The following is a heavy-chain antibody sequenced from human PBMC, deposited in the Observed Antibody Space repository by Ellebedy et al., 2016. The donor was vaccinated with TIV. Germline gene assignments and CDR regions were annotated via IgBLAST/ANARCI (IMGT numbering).Heavy chain of an antibody. V-gene: IGHV4-59*01. CDR3: ARLTSGYYANFGY. Sequence: SETLSLTXTVSGCSISGYYWSWIRQSPGKGLEWIGYIYYIGKINYNPSLKSRVTISVDTSKNQFSLKLSSVTAADTAVYYCARLTSGYYANFGYWGQGTLVTVSS. CDR1: GCSISGYY. J-gene: IGHJ4*02. D-gene: IGHD3-3*01. CDR2: IYYIGKI.